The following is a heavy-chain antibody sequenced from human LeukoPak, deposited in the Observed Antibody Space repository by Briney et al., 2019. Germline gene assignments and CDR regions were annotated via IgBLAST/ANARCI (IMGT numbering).Heavy chain of an antibody. CDR2: ITGSGGST. D-gene: IGHD4-17*01. J-gene: IGHJ4*02. Sequence: GGSLRLSCAASGFTFSSYAMSWVRQAPGKGLEWVSAITGSGGSTFYADSVKGRFTISRDNTKNTLFLQMASLRADDTAVYYCAKPMREGNYGDYLIWGQGTLVTVSS. V-gene: IGHV3-23*01. CDR3: AKPMREGNYGDYLI. CDR1: GFTFSSYA.